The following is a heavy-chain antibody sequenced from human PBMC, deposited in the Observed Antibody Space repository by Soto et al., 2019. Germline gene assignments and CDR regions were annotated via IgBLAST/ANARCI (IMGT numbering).Heavy chain of an antibody. V-gene: IGHV2-5*05. CDR1: GFSLSTSGVG. Sequence: QITLKESGPSLVKPTQTLTLTCTFSGFSLSTSGVGVGWIRQPPGKAMEWLALMYWDDVKRYGPSLKSRLTITTDTSKNQVVLTMTNMDPVDTATYYCAHSSRRVYLAFCGKGTTVTVAS. J-gene: IGHJ6*03. CDR3: AHSSRRVYLAF. CDR2: MYWDDVK.